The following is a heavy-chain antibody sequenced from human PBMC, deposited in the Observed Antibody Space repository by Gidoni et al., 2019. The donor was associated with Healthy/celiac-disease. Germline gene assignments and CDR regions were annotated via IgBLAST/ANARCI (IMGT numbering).Heavy chain of an antibody. CDR1: GGSFSGYY. CDR2: INHSGST. Sequence: QVQLQQWGAGLLKPSETLSLTCAVYGGSFSGYYWSWIRQPPGKGLEWIGEINHSGSTNYNPSLKSRVTISVDTSKNQFSLKLSSVTAADTAVYYCARGQVVVVPAAMNWFDPWGQGTLVTVSS. D-gene: IGHD2-2*01. CDR3: ARGQVVVVPAAMNWFDP. J-gene: IGHJ5*02. V-gene: IGHV4-34*01.